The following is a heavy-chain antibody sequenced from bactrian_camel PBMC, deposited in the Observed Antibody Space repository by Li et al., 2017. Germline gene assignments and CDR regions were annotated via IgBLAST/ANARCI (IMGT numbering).Heavy chain of an antibody. CDR1: APTYSINC. CDR2: ISTRNGFT. CDR3: GARNRCAPGEWWLRMGFESND. J-gene: IGHJ4*01. V-gene: IGHV3S54*01. D-gene: IGHD7*01. Sequence: HVQLVESGGGAVQAGGSLRLSCVASAPTYSINCMGWFRQAPGREREGVASISTRNGFTDYTDSVKGRFTIPLDTSKNTLYLQMDDLQLEDSAMYYCGARNRCAPGEWWLRMGFESNDWGPGTQVTVS.